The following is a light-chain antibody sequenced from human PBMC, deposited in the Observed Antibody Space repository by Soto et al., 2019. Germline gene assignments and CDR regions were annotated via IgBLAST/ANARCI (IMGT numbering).Light chain of an antibody. CDR2: AAS. CDR3: QQSYAIPRT. V-gene: IGKV1-39*01. J-gene: IGKJ1*01. Sequence: DIRMAHXPTSXXASXXDSVTXXXRASQTISTHLNWYQQKPGKAPNVLIYAASTLPTSVPSRFSGSGSWTNFTLTITTLHPEDFATYYCQQSYAIPRTFGQGTKVDI. CDR1: QTISTH.